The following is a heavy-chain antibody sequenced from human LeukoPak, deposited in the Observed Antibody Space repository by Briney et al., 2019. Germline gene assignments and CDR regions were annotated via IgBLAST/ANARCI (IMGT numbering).Heavy chain of an antibody. D-gene: IGHD6-6*01. CDR3: AKGQLVRGEFDY. CDR2: ISGSGGST. CDR1: GFTFSSYA. Sequence: GGSLRLSCAASGFTFSSYAMSWVRQAPGKGLEWVSAISGSGGSTNYADSVKGRFTISRDNSKNTLYLQMNSLRADDTAVYYCAKGQLVRGEFDYWGQGTLATVSS. J-gene: IGHJ4*02. V-gene: IGHV3-23*01.